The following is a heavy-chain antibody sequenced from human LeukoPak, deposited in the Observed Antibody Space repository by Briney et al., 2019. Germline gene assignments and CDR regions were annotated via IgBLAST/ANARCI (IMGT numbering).Heavy chain of an antibody. CDR2: IYTSGST. V-gene: IGHV4-4*07. J-gene: IGHJ6*03. Sequence: PSETLSLTCTVSGGPISSYYWSWIRQPAGKGLEWIGRIYTSGSTNYNPSLKSRVTMSVDTSKNQFSLKLSSVTAADTAVYYCARDGCSSTSCYAYYYYYMDVWGKGTTVTVSS. D-gene: IGHD2-2*01. CDR3: ARDGCSSTSCYAYYYYYMDV. CDR1: GGPISSYY.